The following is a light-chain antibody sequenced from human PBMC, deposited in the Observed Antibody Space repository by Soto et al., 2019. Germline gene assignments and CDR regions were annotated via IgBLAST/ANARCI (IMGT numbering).Light chain of an antibody. CDR1: QSVSSSY. J-gene: IGKJ3*01. Sequence: EIVLTQSPGTLSLSPGERATLSCRASQSVSSSYLAWYQQKPVQAPRLLIYGASGRATGIPDRFSGSGSGTDFALTISRLEPEDYAVDYCQQYGSSYTIGRGTKVDIK. CDR3: QQYGSSYT. CDR2: GAS. V-gene: IGKV3-20*01.